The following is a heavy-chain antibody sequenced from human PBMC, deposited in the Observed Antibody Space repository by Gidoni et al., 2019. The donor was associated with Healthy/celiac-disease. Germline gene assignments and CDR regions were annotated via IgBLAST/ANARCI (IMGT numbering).Heavy chain of an antibody. CDR3: ARHSMGWDAFDI. CDR1: VFSLSTSGVG. D-gene: IGHD3-22*01. J-gene: IGHJ3*02. Sequence: QITLQESGPTLVQPTQTLTLTCTFSVFSLSTSGVGVGWIRQPTGKALEWLELIYWDDDKRYSPSLKSRLTITNDTSKNQVVLKMTNMDPVDTATYYCARHSMGWDAFDIWGQGTMVTVSS. CDR2: IYWDDDK. V-gene: IGHV2-5*02.